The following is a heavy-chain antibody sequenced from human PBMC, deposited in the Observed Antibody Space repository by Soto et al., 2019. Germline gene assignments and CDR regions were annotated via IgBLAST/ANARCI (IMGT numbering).Heavy chain of an antibody. CDR2: TYHSGST. Sequence: SETLSLTCCFSVYSISGITSYVCLIRQPPGQWLQWIGSTYHSGSTYYNPSLKSRVTISVDTSKNQFSLKLRSVTAADTAVYYCVKQYKSGWHYVQQWGRGNLVTVSS. CDR3: VKQYKSGWHYVQQ. V-gene: IGHV4-39*01. CDR1: VYSISGITSY. J-gene: IGHJ1*01. D-gene: IGHD6-19*01.